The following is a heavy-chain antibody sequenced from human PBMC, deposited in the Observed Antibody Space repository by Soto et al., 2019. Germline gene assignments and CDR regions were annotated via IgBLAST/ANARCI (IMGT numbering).Heavy chain of an antibody. Sequence: GGSLRLSCAASGFTFSSYAMHWVRQAPGKGLEWVAVISYDGSNKYYADSVKGRFTISRDNSKNTLYLQMNSLRAEDTAVYYCARDVPLVAMIVVVPSGAFDIWGQGTMVT. CDR3: ARDVPLVAMIVVVPSGAFDI. V-gene: IGHV3-30-3*01. CDR2: ISYDGSNK. D-gene: IGHD3-22*01. J-gene: IGHJ3*02. CDR1: GFTFSSYA.